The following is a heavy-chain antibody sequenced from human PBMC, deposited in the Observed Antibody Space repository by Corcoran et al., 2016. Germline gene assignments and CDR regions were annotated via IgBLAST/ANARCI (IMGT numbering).Heavy chain of an antibody. D-gene: IGHD3-22*01. CDR3: VSDYYSSGRGDYGMDV. J-gene: IGHJ6*02. CDR2: ISWDGGST. V-gene: IGHV3-43*01. CDR1: GFTFDDST. Sequence: EVQLVESGGVVVQPGGSLRLSCAASGFTFDDSTMHWVRQAPGKGLEWVSLISWDGGSTYYADSVKGRFTISRDNSKNSLYPQMNSLRTEDSVWYYCVSDYYSSGRGDYGMDVWGQWTTVTVSS.